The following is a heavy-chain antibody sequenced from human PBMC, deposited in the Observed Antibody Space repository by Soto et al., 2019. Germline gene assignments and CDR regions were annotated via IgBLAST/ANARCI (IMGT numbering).Heavy chain of an antibody. J-gene: IGHJ4*02. CDR2: IIPIFGTA. CDR3: ATIPEGYYDSSGYYHY. V-gene: IGHV1-69*13. D-gene: IGHD3-22*01. Sequence: ASVKVSCKASGGTFSSYAISWVRQAPGQGLEWMGGIIPIFGTANYAQKFQGRVTITADESTSTAYMELSSLRSEDTAVYYCATIPEGYYDSSGYYHYWGQG. CDR1: GGTFSSYA.